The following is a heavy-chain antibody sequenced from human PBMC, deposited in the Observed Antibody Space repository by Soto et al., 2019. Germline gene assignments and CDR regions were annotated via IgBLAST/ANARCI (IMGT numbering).Heavy chain of an antibody. Sequence: SVKVSCKASGGTFSSYAISWVRQAPGQGLEWMGGIIPIFGTANYAQKFQGRVTITADESTSTAYMELSSLRSEDTAVYYCASVAAIDTAYYYYGMDVWGHGTTVTVSS. CDR1: GGTFSSYA. V-gene: IGHV1-69*13. J-gene: IGHJ6*02. CDR2: IIPIFGTA. CDR3: ASVAAIDTAYYYYGMDV. D-gene: IGHD2-15*01.